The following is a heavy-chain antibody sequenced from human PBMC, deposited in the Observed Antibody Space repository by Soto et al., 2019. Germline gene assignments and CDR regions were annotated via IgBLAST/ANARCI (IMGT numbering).Heavy chain of an antibody. CDR3: AAGGGLPRYY. CDR1: GGSISSGGYS. J-gene: IGHJ4*02. D-gene: IGHD5-12*01. V-gene: IGHV4-30-2*01. CDR2: IYHSGST. Sequence: QLQLQESGSGLVKPSQTLSLTCAVSGGSISSGGYSWSWIRQPPGKGLEWIGYIYHSGSTYYNPSLKSRVTISVDRSNTQFSLKLSSVTAAATAVYYCAAGGGLPRYYWGQGTLVTVSS.